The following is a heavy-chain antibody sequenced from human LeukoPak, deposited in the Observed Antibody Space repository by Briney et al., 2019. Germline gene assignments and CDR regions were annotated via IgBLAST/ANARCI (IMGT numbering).Heavy chain of an antibody. V-gene: IGHV3-74*01. J-gene: IGHJ1*01. CDR3: ARAPSEMGGYCPEYFRH. Sequence: GGSLRLSCAASGFTYSTYWRHRVRQAPGKGLVWVSRIKSDGSTNYADSVKGRFTISRDNAKNTLSLQMNRLRPEDTGVYYCARAPSEMGGYCPEYFRHWGQGTLVTVSS. D-gene: IGHD3-22*01. CDR2: IKSDGST. CDR1: GFTYSTYW.